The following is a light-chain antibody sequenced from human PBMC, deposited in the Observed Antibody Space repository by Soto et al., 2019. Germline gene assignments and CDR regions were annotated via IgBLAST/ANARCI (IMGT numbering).Light chain of an antibody. J-gene: IGKJ1*01. CDR3: QQYSSSRT. CDR1: QSVSSSY. Sequence: EIVLTQSPGTLSLSPGERATLSCRASQSVSSSYLAWYQQKPGQAPRPLIYGASSRATGIPDRFSGSGSGTDFTLTITRLEPEDFAMYYCQQYSSSRTFGQGTKVDIK. V-gene: IGKV3-20*01. CDR2: GAS.